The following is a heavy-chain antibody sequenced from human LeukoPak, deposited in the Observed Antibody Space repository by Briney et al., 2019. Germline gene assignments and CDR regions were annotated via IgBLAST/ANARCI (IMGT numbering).Heavy chain of an antibody. V-gene: IGHV3-21*01. CDR3: ARTPLTMVYYFDY. CDR2: ISSSSSYI. J-gene: IGHJ4*02. Sequence: GGSLRLSCAASGFTFSSYSMNWVRQAPGKGLEWVSSISSSSSYIYYADSVKGRFTISRDNAKNSLYLQMNSLRAEDTAVYYCARTPLTMVYYFDYWGQGTLVTVSS. CDR1: GFTFSSYS. D-gene: IGHD4/OR15-4a*01.